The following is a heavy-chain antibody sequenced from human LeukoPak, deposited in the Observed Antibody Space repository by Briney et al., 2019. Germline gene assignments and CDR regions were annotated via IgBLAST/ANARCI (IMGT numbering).Heavy chain of an antibody. D-gene: IGHD4-17*01. V-gene: IGHV4-34*01. J-gene: IGHJ4*02. CDR2: VGHSGST. Sequence: SETLSLTCAVSGGSFSAFFWRWIRQPPGKGLEWIGDVGHSGSTNYNPSLKSRVTISVDTSKNQFSLKLSSVTAADTAVYYCARHYGDQLDYWGQGTLVTVSS. CDR3: ARHYGDQLDY. CDR1: GGSFSAFF.